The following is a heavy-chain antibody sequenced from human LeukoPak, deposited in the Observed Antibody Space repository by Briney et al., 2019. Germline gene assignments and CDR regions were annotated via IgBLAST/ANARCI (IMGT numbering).Heavy chain of an antibody. CDR2: ISSGSDNT. Sequence: PGGSLRLYCVASGFTFRNYAMTWARQAPGKGLEWVSTISSGSDNTYYADSVKGRFTISRDNSKNTLYLQMNSLRVEDTAVYYCYCSSSTCYAGGGFSWGQGTLLTVSS. CDR3: YCSSSTCYAGGGFS. V-gene: IGHV3-23*01. CDR1: GFTFRNYA. J-gene: IGHJ5*02. D-gene: IGHD2-2*01.